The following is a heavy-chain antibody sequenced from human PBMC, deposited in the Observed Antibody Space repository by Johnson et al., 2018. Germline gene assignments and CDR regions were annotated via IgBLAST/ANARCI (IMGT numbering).Heavy chain of an antibody. J-gene: IGHJ6*02. CDR3: AQLPTTSGDDVGHYAMDV. D-gene: IGHD4-17*01. CDR1: GFRFDDYV. V-gene: IGHV3-9*01. CDR2: INWNSGLI. Sequence: EVQLVESGGGLVQPGRSLRLSCAASGFRFDDYVMHWVRQAPGKGLEWVSTINWNSGLIAYADSVKGRFTISRDNAKNSLYLQMNSLSPEDTALYYCAQLPTTSGDDVGHYAMDVWGQGTTVTFS.